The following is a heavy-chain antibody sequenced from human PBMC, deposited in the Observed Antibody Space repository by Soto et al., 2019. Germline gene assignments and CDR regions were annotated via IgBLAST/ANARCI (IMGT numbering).Heavy chain of an antibody. D-gene: IGHD4-17*01. J-gene: IGHJ4*02. Sequence: SETLSLTCTVSGGSISSSNYYWGWIRQPPGKGLEWIGYIYYSGSTYYNPSLKSRVTISVDTSKNQFSLKLSSVTAADTAVYYCAGQITVTTYYFDYWGQGTLVTVSS. CDR3: AGQITVTTYYFDY. V-gene: IGHV4-30-4*08. CDR1: GGSISSSNYY. CDR2: IYYSGST.